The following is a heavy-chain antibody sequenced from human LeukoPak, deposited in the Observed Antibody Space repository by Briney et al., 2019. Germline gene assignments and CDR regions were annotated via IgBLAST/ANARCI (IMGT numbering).Heavy chain of an antibody. CDR2: IRYDGSNK. J-gene: IGHJ4*02. D-gene: IGHD6-19*01. V-gene: IGHV3-30*02. CDR3: AKDWEEQWLVTPIL. Sequence: GGSLRLSCAASGLTFSSYGMHWVRQAPGKGLEWVAFIRYDGSNKYYADSVKGRFTISRDNSKNTLYLQMNSLRAEDTAVYYCAKDWEEQWLVTPILWGQGTLVTVSS. CDR1: GLTFSSYG.